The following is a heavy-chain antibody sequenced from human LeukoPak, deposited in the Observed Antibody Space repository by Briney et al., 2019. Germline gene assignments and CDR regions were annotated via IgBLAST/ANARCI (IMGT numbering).Heavy chain of an antibody. CDR3: AKGVRGVIIDNWFDP. V-gene: IGHV3-23*01. D-gene: IGHD3-10*01. CDR1: GFTFSSYA. Sequence: PGGSLRLSCAASGFTFSSYAMSWVRQAPGKGLEWVSAISGRGGSTYYADSVKGRFTISRDDSKNTLYLQMNSLRAEDTAVYYCAKGVRGVIIDNWFDPWGQGTLVTVSS. CDR2: ISGRGGST. J-gene: IGHJ5*02.